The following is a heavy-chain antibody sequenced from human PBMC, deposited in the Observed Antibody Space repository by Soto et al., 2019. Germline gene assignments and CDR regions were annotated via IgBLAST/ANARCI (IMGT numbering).Heavy chain of an antibody. CDR3: ARRHTYYYDRSGYPAFDY. Sequence: PSETLSLTCTVSGGSISSSSYDWGWIRQPPGKGLEWIGSIYYSGSTYYNPSLKSRVTISVDTSKNQFSLKLSSVTAADTAVYYCARRHTYYYDRSGYPAFDYWVQGTLVTVSS. CDR2: IYYSGST. V-gene: IGHV4-39*01. J-gene: IGHJ4*02. D-gene: IGHD3-22*01. CDR1: GGSISSSSYD.